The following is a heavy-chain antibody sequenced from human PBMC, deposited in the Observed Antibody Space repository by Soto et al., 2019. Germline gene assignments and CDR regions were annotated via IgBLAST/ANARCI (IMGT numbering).Heavy chain of an antibody. V-gene: IGHV1-46*01. Sequence: ASGKVCCKAPGYSFTTYDIHWVRQAPGQGLEWMGVVNPSSGSTSYAQKFQGRVTMTRDTSTSTVYMELSSLRSEDAAVYYCAGCAPDAFHIWGQGTMVTVSS. CDR1: GYSFTTYD. J-gene: IGHJ3*02. CDR2: VNPSSGST. CDR3: AGCAPDAFHI.